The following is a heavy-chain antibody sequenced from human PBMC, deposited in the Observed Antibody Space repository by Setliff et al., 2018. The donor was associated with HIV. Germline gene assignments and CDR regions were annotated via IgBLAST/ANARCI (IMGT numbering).Heavy chain of an antibody. Sequence: SETLSLTCAVYGGSFSGYYWSWIRQPPGKGLEWIGEINHSGSTNYNPSLKSRVTISVDTSKNQFSLKLSSVTAADTAVYYCARDSGQSFPTAFEIWGQGTMVTVSS. CDR2: INHSGST. V-gene: IGHV4-34*01. D-gene: IGHD1-26*01. J-gene: IGHJ3*02. CDR3: ARDSGQSFPTAFEI. CDR1: GGSFSGYY.